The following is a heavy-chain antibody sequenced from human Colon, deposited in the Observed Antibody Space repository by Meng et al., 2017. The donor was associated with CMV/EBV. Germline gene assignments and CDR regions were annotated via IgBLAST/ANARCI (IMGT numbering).Heavy chain of an antibody. V-gene: IGHV3-74*01. J-gene: IGHJ4*02. Sequence: FTFTNYWMRWVRQAPGKGLVWVSRVKDSGSATNYADSVKGRFTISRDNAKNTVYLQMNSLRAEDTAVYYCARGDYFWSGYYRGAHDYWGQGTLVTVSS. CDR3: ARGDYFWSGYYRGAHDY. D-gene: IGHD3-3*01. CDR1: FTFTNYW. CDR2: VKDSGSAT.